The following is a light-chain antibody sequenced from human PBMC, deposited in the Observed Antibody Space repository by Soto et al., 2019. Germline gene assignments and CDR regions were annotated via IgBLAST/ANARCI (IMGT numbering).Light chain of an antibody. V-gene: IGLV2-11*02. CDR3: CSYAGSDNINV. CDR2: SVS. Sequence: QSALTQPRSVSGSPGQSVTISCIGTSSDVGKYNSVSWYQQHPGKAPKLMIYSVSERPSGVPDRFSGAKSGNTSSLTISGLQAEDEADYYCCSYAGSDNINVFGGGTKVTVL. CDR1: SSDVGKYNS. J-gene: IGLJ2*01.